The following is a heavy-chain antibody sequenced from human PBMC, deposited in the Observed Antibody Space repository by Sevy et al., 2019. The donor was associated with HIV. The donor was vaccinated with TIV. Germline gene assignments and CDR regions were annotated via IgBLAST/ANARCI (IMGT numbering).Heavy chain of an antibody. J-gene: IGHJ3*02. Sequence: QLGGSLRLSCAASGFTFSSYWMSWVRQAPGKGLEWVANIKQDGSEKYYVDSVKGRFTISRDNAKNSLYLQMNSLRAEDTAVYYCAVSLLWFGEPDDAFDIWGQGTMVTVSS. V-gene: IGHV3-7*01. CDR1: GFTFSSYW. CDR2: IKQDGSEK. CDR3: AVSLLWFGEPDDAFDI. D-gene: IGHD3-10*01.